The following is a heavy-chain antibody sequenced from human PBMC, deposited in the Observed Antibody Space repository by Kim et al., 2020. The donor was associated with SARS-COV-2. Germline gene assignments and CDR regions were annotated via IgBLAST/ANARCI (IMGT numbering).Heavy chain of an antibody. CDR2: INHSGST. Sequence: SETLSLTCAVYGGSFSGYYWSWIRQPPGKGLEWIGEINHSGSTNYNPSLKSRVTISVDTSKNQFSLKLSSVTAADTAVYYCARDFGGSTYWGQGTRVAVS. CDR3: ARDFGGSTY. J-gene: IGHJ4*02. CDR1: GGSFSGYY. V-gene: IGHV4-34*01. D-gene: IGHD2-2*01.